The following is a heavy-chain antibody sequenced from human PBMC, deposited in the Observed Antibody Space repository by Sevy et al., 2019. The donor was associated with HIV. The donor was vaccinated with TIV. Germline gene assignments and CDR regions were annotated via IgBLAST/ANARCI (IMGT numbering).Heavy chain of an antibody. CDR2: IYFTGNT. Sequence: SETLSLTCSVSGGSISSYFWTWVRQSPGKGLEWIGNIYFTGNTDYSPSPKSRVTLSLDTSKSQFSLTLKSVTAADTAIYFCAGDSTTRPRVLDYWGQGTLVTVSS. CDR1: GGSISSYF. J-gene: IGHJ4*02. CDR3: AGDSTTRPRVLDY. V-gene: IGHV4-59*01. D-gene: IGHD1-1*01.